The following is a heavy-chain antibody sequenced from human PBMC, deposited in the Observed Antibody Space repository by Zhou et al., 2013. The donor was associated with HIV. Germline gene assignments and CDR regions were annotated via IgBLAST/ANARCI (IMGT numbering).Heavy chain of an antibody. V-gene: IGHV4-30-2*01. Sequence: QVQLQESGSGLVKPSQTLSLTCAVSGGSISSGGYSWSWIRAATREGPGVDWDTSIIVGXPTTTPSLKSRVTMSVDTSKNQFSLKLSSVTAADTAVYYCARDPPITDFSELVTDAFDIWGQGTMVTVSS. D-gene: IGHD3-3*01. J-gene: IGHJ3*02. CDR3: ARDPPITDFSELVTDAFDI. CDR1: GGSISSGGYS. CDR2: SIIVGXP.